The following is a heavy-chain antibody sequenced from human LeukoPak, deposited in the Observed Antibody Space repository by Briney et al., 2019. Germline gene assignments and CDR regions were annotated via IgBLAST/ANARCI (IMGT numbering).Heavy chain of an antibody. Sequence: GGSLRLSCAASGFTVSSTYMAWVRQAPGKGLEWVSIIYSSTSTYYADSVKGRFTLSRDNSKNTLFLQMNSLRAEDTAVYFCARGYCTSTSCPWSFDYWGQGTLVTVSS. CDR3: ARGYCTSTSCPWSFDY. CDR1: GFTVSSTY. J-gene: IGHJ4*02. V-gene: IGHV3-53*01. CDR2: IYSSTST. D-gene: IGHD2-2*01.